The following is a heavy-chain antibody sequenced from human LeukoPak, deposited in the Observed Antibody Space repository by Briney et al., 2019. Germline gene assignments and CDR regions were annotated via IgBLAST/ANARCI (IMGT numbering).Heavy chain of an antibody. CDR2: IRSAVDTT. D-gene: IGHD3/OR15-3a*01. Sequence: PGGSLRLSCAASGFTMSNYGVSWVHQAPGKGLEWVSGIRSAVDTTHYADSVKGRFIISRDNSKNTLSLQLNSLRPEDTALYYCAKHFCAGLDCSLFDSWGQGTLVTVSS. V-gene: IGHV3-23*01. CDR1: GFTMSNYG. CDR3: AKHFCAGLDCSLFDS. J-gene: IGHJ4*02.